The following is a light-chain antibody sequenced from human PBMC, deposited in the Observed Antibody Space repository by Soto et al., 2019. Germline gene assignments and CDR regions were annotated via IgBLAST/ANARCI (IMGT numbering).Light chain of an antibody. Sequence: EIVLTQSPVTLSLSPGERATLSCRASQSVSDYLAWYQQKPGQAPRLLIYDASKRAPGIPARFSGSGSATDFTLTIISLEPVDFAVYYCQQRSKWVTFGGGTKVEIK. V-gene: IGKV3-11*01. CDR2: DAS. CDR1: QSVSDY. CDR3: QQRSKWVT. J-gene: IGKJ4*01.